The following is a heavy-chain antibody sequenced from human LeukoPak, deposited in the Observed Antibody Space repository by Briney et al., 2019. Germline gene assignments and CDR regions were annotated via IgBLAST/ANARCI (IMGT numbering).Heavy chain of an antibody. J-gene: IGHJ4*02. Sequence: GASVKVSCKASGGTFGSYAISWVRQAPGQGLEWMGGIIPIFGTANYAQKFQGRVTITTDESTSTAYMELSSLRSEDTAVYYCARDIAAAGPFDYWGQGTLVTVSS. CDR1: GGTFGSYA. CDR3: ARDIAAAGPFDY. CDR2: IIPIFGTA. V-gene: IGHV1-69*05. D-gene: IGHD6-13*01.